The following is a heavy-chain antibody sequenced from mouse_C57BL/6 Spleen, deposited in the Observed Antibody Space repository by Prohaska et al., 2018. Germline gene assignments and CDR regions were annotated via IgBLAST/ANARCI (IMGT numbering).Heavy chain of an antibody. D-gene: IGHD2-4*01. CDR2: INPSNGGT. J-gene: IGHJ3*01. V-gene: IGHV1-53*01. Sequence: MHCVKHRPGQGLEWIGNINPSNGGTNYNEKFKSKATLTVDKSSSTAYMQLSSLTSEDSAVYYCACYDYDVGWFAYWGQGTLVTVSA. CDR3: ACYDYDVGWFAY.